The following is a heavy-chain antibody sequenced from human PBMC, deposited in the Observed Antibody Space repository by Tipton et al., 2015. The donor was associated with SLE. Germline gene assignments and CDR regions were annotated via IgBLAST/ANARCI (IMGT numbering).Heavy chain of an antibody. CDR2: IYYSGTT. CDR3: ARRITGSTRAFDY. Sequence: TLSLTCTVSGGSISTTNYYWGWIRQPPGKGLEWIGSIYYSGTTYYNPSLKSRVTTSVNTSKNHYSLKLSSVTAADTAVYYCARRITGSTRAFDYWGQGTLVTVSS. D-gene: IGHD1-7*01. V-gene: IGHV4-39*01. CDR1: GGSISTTNYY. J-gene: IGHJ4*02.